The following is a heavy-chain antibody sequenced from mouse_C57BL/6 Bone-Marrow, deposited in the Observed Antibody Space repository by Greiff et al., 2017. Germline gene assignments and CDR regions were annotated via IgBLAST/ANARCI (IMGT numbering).Heavy chain of an antibody. V-gene: IGHV1-81*01. CDR3: ARRDSSGGYYFDY. Sequence: QVQLKESGAELARPGASVKLSCKASGYTFTSYGISWVKQRTGQGLEWIGEIYPRSGNTYYNEKFKGKATLTADKSSSTAYMELRSLTSEDSAVYFCARRDSSGGYYFDYWGQGTTLTVSS. CDR2: IYPRSGNT. J-gene: IGHJ2*01. D-gene: IGHD3-2*02. CDR1: GYTFTSYG.